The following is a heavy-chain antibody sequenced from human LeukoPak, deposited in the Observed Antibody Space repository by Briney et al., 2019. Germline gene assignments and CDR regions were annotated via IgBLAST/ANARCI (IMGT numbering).Heavy chain of an antibody. CDR2: IKQDGSEK. Sequence: PGGSLRLSCAASGFTFSSYWMSWVRQAPGKGLEWVANIKQDGSEKYYVDSVKGRFTISRDNAKNSLHLQMNSLRAEDTAVYYCARVWSITIFGVVTQYYFDYWGQGTLVTVSS. V-gene: IGHV3-7*01. J-gene: IGHJ4*02. D-gene: IGHD3-3*01. CDR3: ARVWSITIFGVVTQYYFDY. CDR1: GFTFSSYW.